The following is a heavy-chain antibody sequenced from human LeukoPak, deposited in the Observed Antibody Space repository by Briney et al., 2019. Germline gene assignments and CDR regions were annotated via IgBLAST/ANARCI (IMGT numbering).Heavy chain of an antibody. V-gene: IGHV3-23*01. Sequence: GGSLRLSCAASGFTFSTYAMNWVRQAPGKGLEWVSAISGGGETTYNADSVKGRFIISRDNSKNTLYLQMKGLRAEDTAIYYCAKGDGGSCSSSSCSTYFDYWGQGTLVTVSS. J-gene: IGHJ4*02. D-gene: IGHD2-15*01. CDR1: GFTFSTYA. CDR3: AKGDGGSCSSSSCSTYFDY. CDR2: ISGGGETT.